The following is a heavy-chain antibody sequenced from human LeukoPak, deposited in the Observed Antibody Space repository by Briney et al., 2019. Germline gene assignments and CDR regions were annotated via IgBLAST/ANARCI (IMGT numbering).Heavy chain of an antibody. CDR2: INHSGST. J-gene: IGHJ4*02. D-gene: IGHD6-13*01. V-gene: IGHV4-34*01. Sequence: SETLSLTCAVYGGSFSGYYWSWIRQPPGKGLEWIGEINHSGSTNYNPSLKSRVTISVDTSKNQFSLKLSSVTAADTAVHYCARGGGIAAAVLYYFDYWGQGTLVTVSS. CDR1: GGSFSGYY. CDR3: ARGGGIAAAVLYYFDY.